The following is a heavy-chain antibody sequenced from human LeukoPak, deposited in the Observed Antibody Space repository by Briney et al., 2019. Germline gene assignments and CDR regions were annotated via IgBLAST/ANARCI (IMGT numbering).Heavy chain of an antibody. J-gene: IGHJ3*02. CDR1: GFTFSSYA. CDR3: AKDEVLGYYDSSGTDAFDI. D-gene: IGHD3-22*01. Sequence: GGSLRLSCAASGFTFSSYAMSWVRQAPGKGLEWVSAISGSGGSTYYADSVKGRFTISRDNSKNTLYLQMNGLRAEDTAVYYCAKDEVLGYYDSSGTDAFDIWGQGTMVTVSS. CDR2: ISGSGGST. V-gene: IGHV3-23*01.